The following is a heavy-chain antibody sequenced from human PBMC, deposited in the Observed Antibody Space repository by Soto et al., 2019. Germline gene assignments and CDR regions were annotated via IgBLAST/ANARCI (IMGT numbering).Heavy chain of an antibody. D-gene: IGHD6-13*01. CDR2: ISSSGSTI. Sequence: GGSLRLSCAASGFTFSSYEMNWVRQAPGKGLEWVSYISSSGSTIYYADSVKGRFTISRDNAKNSLYLQMNSLRAEAAAVYYWAGEAIPGYCSRWYCLRYYCYHGMDVWGQGTTVTVSS. CDR1: GFTFSSYE. V-gene: IGHV3-48*03. J-gene: IGHJ6*02. CDR3: AGEAIPGYCSRWYCLRYYCYHGMDV.